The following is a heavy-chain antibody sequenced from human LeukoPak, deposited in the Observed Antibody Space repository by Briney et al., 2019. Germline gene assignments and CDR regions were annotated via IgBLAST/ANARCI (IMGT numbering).Heavy chain of an antibody. V-gene: IGHV4-59*13. CDR2: ISSSGYT. CDR3: AKLSHVAAAGAYSYHAFDG. J-gene: IGHJ6*01. D-gene: IGHD6-25*01. CDR1: GGSINNNY. Sequence: PSETLSLTCTVSGGSINNNYWTWIRQPPGKGLEWIGFISSSGYTNYNPSLNSRLTISTDTSNNQFSLRLSSVTAADTAVYYCAKLSHVAAAGAYSYHAFDGWGQGTTVTVSS.